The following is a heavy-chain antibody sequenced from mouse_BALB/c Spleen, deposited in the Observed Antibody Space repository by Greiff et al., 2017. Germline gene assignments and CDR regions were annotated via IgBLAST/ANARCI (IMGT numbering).Heavy chain of an antibody. Sequence: VQLQQSGPGLVKPSQSLSLTCTVTGYSITSDYAWNWIRQFPGNKLEWMGYISYSGSTSYNPSLKSRISITRDTSKNQFFLQLNSVTTEDTATYYCARWGDYDGFAYWGQGTLVTVSA. CDR1: GYSITSDYA. CDR2: ISYSGST. D-gene: IGHD2-4*01. V-gene: IGHV3-2*02. CDR3: ARWGDYDGFAY. J-gene: IGHJ3*01.